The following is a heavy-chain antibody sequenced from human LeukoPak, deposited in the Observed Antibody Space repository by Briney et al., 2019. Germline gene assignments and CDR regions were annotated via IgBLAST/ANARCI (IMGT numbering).Heavy chain of an antibody. CDR3: MAVAATGC. CDR1: GGSISSSSYY. Sequence: ETLSLTCTVSGGSISSSSYYWGWIRQPPGKGLEWVSIIYSGGSTYYADSVKGRFTISRDHSQKTVYLQMNSLRAEDTAVYYCMAVAATGCWGQGTLVTVSS. D-gene: IGHD6-19*01. V-gene: IGHV3-66*01. J-gene: IGHJ4*02. CDR2: IYSGGST.